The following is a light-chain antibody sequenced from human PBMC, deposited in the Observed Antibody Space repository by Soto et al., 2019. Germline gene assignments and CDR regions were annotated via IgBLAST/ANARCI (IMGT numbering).Light chain of an antibody. CDR3: QHYNSYSEA. J-gene: IGKJ1*01. Sequence: DIHMTQSPSTLSGSVGDMVTITCRASQTISSWLDWYQQKPGKAPKLLIYKASTLKSGVPSRLRGSGYGTELTITISSLKNDDFATYYCQHYNSYSEAFGHGTKVDI. V-gene: IGKV1-5*03. CDR2: KAS. CDR1: QTISSW.